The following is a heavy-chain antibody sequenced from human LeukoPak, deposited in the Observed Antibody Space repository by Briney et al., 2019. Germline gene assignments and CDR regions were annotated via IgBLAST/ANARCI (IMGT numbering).Heavy chain of an antibody. V-gene: IGHV1-69*05. D-gene: IGHD3-22*01. CDR2: IIPIFGTA. Sequence: SVKVSCKASEGTFSSYAISWVRQAPGQGLEWMGRIIPIFGTANYAQKSQGRVTITTDESTSTAYMELSSLRSEDTAVYYCATDDPLGSGYYFTYWGQGTLATVSS. CDR1: EGTFSSYA. J-gene: IGHJ4*02. CDR3: ATDDPLGSGYYFTY.